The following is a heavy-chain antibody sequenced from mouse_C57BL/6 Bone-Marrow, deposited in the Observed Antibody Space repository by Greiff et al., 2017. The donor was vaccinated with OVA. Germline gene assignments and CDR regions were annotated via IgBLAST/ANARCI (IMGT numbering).Heavy chain of an antibody. CDR2: INPYNGGT. Sequence: VQLQQSGPVLVKPGASVKMSCKASGYTFTDYYMNWVKQSHGKSLEWIGVINPYNGGTSYNQKFKGKATLTVDKSSSTAYMELNSLTSEDSAVYYCASSGGSRENAMDYWGQGTSVTVSS. CDR3: ASSGGSRENAMDY. J-gene: IGHJ4*01. D-gene: IGHD1-1*01. V-gene: IGHV1-19*01. CDR1: GYTFTDYY.